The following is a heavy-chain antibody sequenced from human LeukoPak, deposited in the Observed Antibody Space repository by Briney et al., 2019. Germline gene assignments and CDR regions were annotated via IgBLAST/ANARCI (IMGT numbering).Heavy chain of an antibody. D-gene: IGHD3-10*01. V-gene: IGHV4-39*07. J-gene: IGHJ2*01. CDR3: ARDGFGELSYYWYFDI. Sequence: SETLSLTCTVSGASINTNTYYWGWIRQPPGRGLEWIGSMYHSGSTYYNPTLESRVSISMDTSKNQISLKLKSVTAADTAVYYCARDGFGELSYYWYFDIWGRGTLVTVSS. CDR1: GASINTNTYY. CDR2: MYHSGST.